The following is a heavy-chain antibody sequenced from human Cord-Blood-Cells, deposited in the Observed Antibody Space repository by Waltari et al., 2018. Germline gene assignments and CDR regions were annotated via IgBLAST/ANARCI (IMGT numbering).Heavy chain of an antibody. CDR2: IYSGGST. CDR1: GFTVSSNY. Sequence: EVQLVETGGGLIQPGGSLRLSCSAPGFTVSSNYMSWVRQAPGKGLEWVSVIYSGGSTYYADSVKGRFTISRDNSKNTLYLQMNSLRAEDTAVYYCARLATHDAFDIWGQGTMVTVSS. J-gene: IGHJ3*02. D-gene: IGHD1-26*01. CDR3: ARLATHDAFDI. V-gene: IGHV3-53*02.